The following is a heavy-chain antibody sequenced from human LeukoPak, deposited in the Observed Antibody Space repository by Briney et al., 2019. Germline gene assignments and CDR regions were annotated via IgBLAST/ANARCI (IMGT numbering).Heavy chain of an antibody. CDR1: GYTFTDHY. D-gene: IGHD2-2*01. Sequence: ASVKVSYKASGYTFTDHYIHWVRQAPGQGLEWMGWINPNRGATNYAQKFQGRLTMTRDTSITTAYMELSRLTSDDTAIYYCARENMDSTSFDYWGQETLVIVSS. V-gene: IGHV1-2*02. J-gene: IGHJ4*02. CDR3: ARENMDSTSFDY. CDR2: INPNRGAT.